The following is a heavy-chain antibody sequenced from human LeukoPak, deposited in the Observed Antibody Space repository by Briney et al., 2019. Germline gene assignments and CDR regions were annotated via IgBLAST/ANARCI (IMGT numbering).Heavy chain of an antibody. Sequence: ASVKVSCKASGYTFTGYYMHWVRHAPGQGLEWMGIINLSGGSTSYAQKFQGRVTMTRDMSTSTVYMELSSLRSEDTAVYYCARGGFYGDRVVDYWGQGTLVTVSS. V-gene: IGHV1-46*01. J-gene: IGHJ4*02. CDR3: ARGGFYGDRVVDY. D-gene: IGHD4-17*01. CDR1: GYTFTGYY. CDR2: INLSGGST.